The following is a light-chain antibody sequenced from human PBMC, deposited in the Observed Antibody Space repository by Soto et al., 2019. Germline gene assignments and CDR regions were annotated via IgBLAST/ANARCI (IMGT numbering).Light chain of an antibody. CDR2: RSN. CDR1: GSNIGSNY. V-gene: IGLV1-47*01. J-gene: IGLJ2*01. CDR3: ASCYDSLL. Sequence: QSVLSQPPSASGTPGQRITISYSGSGSNIGSNYIFYYQQFPGMAPNRSNQRPSGVPDRFSGSRSGTSASLAISGLRSEDEADYCCASCYDSLLFGGGTKLTVL.